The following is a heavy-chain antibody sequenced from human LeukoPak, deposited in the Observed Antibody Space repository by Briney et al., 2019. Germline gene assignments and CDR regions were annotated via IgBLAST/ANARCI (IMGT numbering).Heavy chain of an antibody. Sequence: GGSLRLSCAASGFTFSSYTMNWVRQAPGKGLEWVSSISSSSSYIYYADSVKGRFTISRDNAKNSLYLQMNSLRAEDTAVYYCARYSGHDSTYFDYWGQGTLVTVSS. V-gene: IGHV3-21*01. D-gene: IGHD5-12*01. J-gene: IGHJ4*02. CDR2: ISSSSSYI. CDR3: ARYSGHDSTYFDY. CDR1: GFTFSSYT.